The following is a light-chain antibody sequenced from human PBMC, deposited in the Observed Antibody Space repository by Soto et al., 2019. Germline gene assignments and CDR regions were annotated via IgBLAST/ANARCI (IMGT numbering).Light chain of an antibody. J-gene: IGKJ4*01. CDR1: QGISTF. CDR3: QQSYATVRT. V-gene: IGKV1-39*01. Sequence: IQINKSPSSLSTSVGDRVTITCRASQGISTFLNWYQQKPGKAPRLLIYAASRLQSGVPARFTGSGAETDFTLTITSLQPEDFGIYYCQQSYATVRTFGGGTKVDI. CDR2: AAS.